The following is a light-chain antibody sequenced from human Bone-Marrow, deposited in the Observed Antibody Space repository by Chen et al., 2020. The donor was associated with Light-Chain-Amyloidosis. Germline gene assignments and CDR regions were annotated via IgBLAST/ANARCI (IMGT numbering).Light chain of an antibody. CDR1: DLPTKY. CDR3: QSADSSGTYEVI. V-gene: IGLV3-25*03. CDR2: RDT. Sequence: SYELTQPPSVSVSPGQTARITCSGDDLPTKYAYWYQQKPGQAPVLVIDRDTERPSGISERFSGCSSGTTATLTISGVQAEDEADYHCQSADSSGTYEVIFGGGTKLTVL. J-gene: IGLJ2*01.